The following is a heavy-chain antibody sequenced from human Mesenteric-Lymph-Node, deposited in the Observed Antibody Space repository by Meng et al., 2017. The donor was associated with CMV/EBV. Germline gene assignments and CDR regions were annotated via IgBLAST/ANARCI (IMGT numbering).Heavy chain of an antibody. J-gene: IGHJ4*02. CDR3: ARHQRWLKSEGGFNY. D-gene: IGHD4-23*01. CDR1: GGSFSGYY. Sequence: KGGEGMLKPSGTLSLTCAVYGGSFSGYYWSWIRQPPGKGLEWIGEINHSGSTNYNPSLKSRVTISVDTSKNQFSLKLSSVTAADTAVYYCARHQRWLKSEGGFNYWGQGTLVTVSS. V-gene: IGHV4-34*01. CDR2: INHSGST.